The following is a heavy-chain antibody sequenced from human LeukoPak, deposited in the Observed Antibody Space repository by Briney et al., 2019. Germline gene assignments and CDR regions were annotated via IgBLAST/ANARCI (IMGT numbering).Heavy chain of an antibody. J-gene: IGHJ3*02. CDR1: GYSFTSYW. Sequence: ASVKVSCKGSGYSFTSYWIGWVRQMPGKGLEWMGIIYPGDSDTRYSPSFQGQVTISADKSISTAYLQWSSLKASDTAMYYCASRREMATMDAFDIWGQGTMVTVSS. D-gene: IGHD5-24*01. CDR3: ASRREMATMDAFDI. V-gene: IGHV5-51*01. CDR2: IYPGDSDT.